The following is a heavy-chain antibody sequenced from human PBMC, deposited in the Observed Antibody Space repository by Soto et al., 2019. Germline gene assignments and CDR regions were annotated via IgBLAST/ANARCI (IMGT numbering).Heavy chain of an antibody. J-gene: IGHJ6*03. CDR3: ARVRQLVGYFYYYMDV. CDR2: ISAYNGDT. D-gene: IGHD6-6*01. CDR1: GYTFTNYG. V-gene: IGHV1-18*01. Sequence: QVQLLQSGAEVKKPGASVKVSCKASGYTFTNYGITWVRQAPGQGLEWMGWISAYNGDTHYTQRLQGRVTMTTDTSTSTAYMELRGLRSDDTAVYYWARVRQLVGYFYYYMDVWCKGTTVTVSS.